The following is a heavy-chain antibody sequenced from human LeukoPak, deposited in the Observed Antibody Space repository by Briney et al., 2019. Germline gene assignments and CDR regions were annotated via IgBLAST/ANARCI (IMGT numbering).Heavy chain of an antibody. D-gene: IGHD3-22*01. Sequence: PSETLSLTCSLCGGAIISYYWSWIRQPAGKGPEWIGRIYPSGNTDHNPSLKTRVTISTDLSKKQFSLRLRSVTAADTAVYYCARLKFYDSTGYSPGYYMDVWGKGTAVTVSS. V-gene: IGHV4-4*07. J-gene: IGHJ6*03. CDR1: GGAIISYY. CDR2: IYPSGNT. CDR3: ARLKFYDSTGYSPGYYMDV.